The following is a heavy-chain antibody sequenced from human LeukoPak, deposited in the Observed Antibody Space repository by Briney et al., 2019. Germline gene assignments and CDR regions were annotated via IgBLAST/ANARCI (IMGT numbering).Heavy chain of an antibody. V-gene: IGHV3-15*01. CDR3: TTDHVDTAMDNFDY. D-gene: IGHD5-18*01. J-gene: IGHJ4*02. CDR1: GFTFSSAW. Sequence: GGSLRLSCAASGFTFSSAWMSWVRQAPGKGLEWVGRIKSKTDGGTTDYAAPVKGRFTISRDDSKNTLYLQMNSLKTEDTAVYYCTTDHVDTAMDNFDYWGQGTLVTVSS. CDR2: IKSKTDGGTT.